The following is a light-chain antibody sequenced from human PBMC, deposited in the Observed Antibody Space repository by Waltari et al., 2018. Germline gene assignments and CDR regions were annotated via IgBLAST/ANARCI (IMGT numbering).Light chain of an antibody. CDR3: QTGGHGTWV. J-gene: IGLJ3*02. Sequence: QLVLTQSPSASASLGASVKLTCTLSSGHSSNVIAWHQQPPEKGPRYLLKINSDGSHSKGDEIPDRFSGSSSGAERYLTISSLQSEEEADYYCQTGGHGTWVFGGGTKLTVL. CDR2: INSDGSH. V-gene: IGLV4-69*01. CDR1: SGHSSNV.